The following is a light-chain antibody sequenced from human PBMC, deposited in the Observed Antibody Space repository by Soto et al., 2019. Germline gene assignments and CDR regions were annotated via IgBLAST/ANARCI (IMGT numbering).Light chain of an antibody. J-gene: IGKJ5*01. CDR3: QQYNNWIT. CDR1: QSVASN. Sequence: EIVLTQSPGTLSVSPGESVTLSCRASQSVASNLAWYQQKPGQAPRLLIYAASTRATGVPARFSGSWSGTEFTLTISSLQSEDFAVYYCQQYNNWITFGQGTRLEIK. V-gene: IGKV3-15*01. CDR2: AAS.